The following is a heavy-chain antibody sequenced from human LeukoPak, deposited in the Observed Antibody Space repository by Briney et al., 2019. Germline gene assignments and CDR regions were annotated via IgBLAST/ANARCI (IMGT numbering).Heavy chain of an antibody. CDR3: AREAYCSSTSCYQNFDY. CDR2: ISAYSGNT. J-gene: IGHJ4*02. Sequence: ASVKVSCKASGYTFTSYGISWVRQAPGQGLEWMGWISAYSGNTNYAQKLQGRVTMTTDTSTSTAYMELRSLRSDDTAVYYCAREAYCSSTSCYQNFDYWGQGTLVTVSS. V-gene: IGHV1-18*01. CDR1: GYTFTSYG. D-gene: IGHD2-2*01.